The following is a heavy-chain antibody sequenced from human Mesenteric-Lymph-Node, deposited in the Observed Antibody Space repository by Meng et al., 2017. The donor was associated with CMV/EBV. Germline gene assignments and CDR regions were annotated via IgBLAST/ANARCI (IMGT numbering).Heavy chain of an antibody. CDR3: IRGGVPADFYYYGMDV. Sequence: GGSLRLSCTASGFTFGDYAMSWVRQAPGKGLEWVGFIRSKAYGGTTEYAASVIGRFTISRDDSKSIAYLQMNSLQTEDTAVFYCIRGGVPADFYYYGMDVWGQGTTVTVSS. CDR2: IRSKAYGGTT. D-gene: IGHD2-2*01. CDR1: GFTFGDYA. J-gene: IGHJ6*02. V-gene: IGHV3-49*04.